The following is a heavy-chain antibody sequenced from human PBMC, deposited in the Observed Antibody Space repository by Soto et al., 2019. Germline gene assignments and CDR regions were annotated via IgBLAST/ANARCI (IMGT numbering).Heavy chain of an antibody. D-gene: IGHD3-3*01. CDR1: GFTFSSYS. CDR2: ISSSSSYI. Sequence: EVQMVECGGSLVKPGGSLRLSCAASGFTFSSYSMNWVCQAPGKGMEWVSSISSSSSYIYYADSVKGRFTISRDNAKNSLYLQLNSLRAEDTAVYFCARGRVVRFLDWLSPLGYWRQGTRVTVSS. J-gene: IGHJ4*02. CDR3: ARGRVVRFLDWLSPLGY. V-gene: IGHV3-21*01.